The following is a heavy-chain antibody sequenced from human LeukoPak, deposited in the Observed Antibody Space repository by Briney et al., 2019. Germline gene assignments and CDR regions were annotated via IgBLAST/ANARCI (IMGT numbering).Heavy chain of an antibody. CDR3: ARVSDYYDSSGYLDY. CDR2: INPNSGGT. Sequence: ASVKVSCKASGYTFTGYYMHWVRQAPGQGLEWMGWINPNSGGTNYAQKFQGRVTMTRDTSIGTAYMELSRLRSDDTAVYYCARVSDYYDSSGYLDYWGQGTLVTVSS. CDR1: GYTFTGYY. J-gene: IGHJ4*02. V-gene: IGHV1-2*02. D-gene: IGHD3-22*01.